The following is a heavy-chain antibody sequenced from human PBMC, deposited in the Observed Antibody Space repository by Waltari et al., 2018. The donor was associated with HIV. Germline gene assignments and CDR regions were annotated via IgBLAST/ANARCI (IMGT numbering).Heavy chain of an antibody. CDR3: AKDRSYDSSGYFDY. J-gene: IGHJ4*02. CDR1: GFTFSSYA. D-gene: IGHD3-22*01. Sequence: EVQLLESGGDLQQPGGSLRLSCAASGFTFSSYAMSWVRQAPGRGLELVSSINGGTTGTFYAYSVKGRFTISRDSSKNTLYLQMNSLRAEDTAVYYCAKDRSYDSSGYFDYWGEGTLVTVSS. CDR2: INGGTTGT. V-gene: IGHV3-23*01.